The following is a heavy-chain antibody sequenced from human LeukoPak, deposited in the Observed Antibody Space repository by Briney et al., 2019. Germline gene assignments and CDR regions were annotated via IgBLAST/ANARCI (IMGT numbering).Heavy chain of an antibody. CDR1: GFTFSSYG. J-gene: IGHJ3*02. Sequence: GGSLRLSCAASGFTFSSYGMHWVRQASGKGLEWVAVISYDGSNKYYADSVKGRFTISRDNSKNTLYLQMNSLRAEDTAVYYCAKDASYDSSGYYPDAFDIWGQGTMVTVSS. CDR3: AKDASYDSSGYYPDAFDI. D-gene: IGHD3-22*01. V-gene: IGHV3-30*18. CDR2: ISYDGSNK.